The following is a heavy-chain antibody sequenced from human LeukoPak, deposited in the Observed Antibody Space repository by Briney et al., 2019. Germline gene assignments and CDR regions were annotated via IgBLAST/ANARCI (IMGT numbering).Heavy chain of an antibody. CDR2: ISSSSSYI. D-gene: IGHD5/OR15-5a*01. CDR1: GFTFSSYS. Sequence: GGSLRLLCAASGFTFSSYSMNWVRQAPGKGLEWVSSISSSSSYIYYADSVKRRFTITRDNAKNSLYLQMNSLRAEDTAVYYCARDRYPLRFSYFDYWGQGTLVTVSS. CDR3: ARDRYPLRFSYFDY. J-gene: IGHJ4*02. V-gene: IGHV3-21*01.